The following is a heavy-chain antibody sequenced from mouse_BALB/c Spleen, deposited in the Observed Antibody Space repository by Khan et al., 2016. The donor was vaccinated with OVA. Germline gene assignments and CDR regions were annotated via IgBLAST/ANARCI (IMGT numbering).Heavy chain of an antibody. CDR2: IYPESGDT. CDR3: TSYNYVGSTFAY. Sequence: QVQLQQSGAELVRPGASVKLSCKASGYTFTDYYMHWVKQRPGQGLEWIGEIYPESGDTYYNQKFKGKATLTADKSSSTAYMQLSSLTSEASAVYFYTSYNYVGSTFAYWGQGTLVTVSA. CDR1: GYTFTDYY. D-gene: IGHD2-4*01. J-gene: IGHJ3*01. V-gene: IGHV1-77*01.